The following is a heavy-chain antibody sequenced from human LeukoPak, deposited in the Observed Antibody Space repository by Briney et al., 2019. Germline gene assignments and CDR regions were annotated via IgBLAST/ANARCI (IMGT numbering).Heavy chain of an antibody. V-gene: IGHV6-1*01. CDR3: ARGAVRGGTNFDY. D-gene: IGHD3-10*01. CDR2: AYYRPKWYI. Sequence: SQTLSLTCAISGDSVSGSPAVWNWIRQSPSRGLEWLGRAYYRPKWYIDYAVSVRGRITTTPDTSKNQFSLQLNSVTPEDTAVYYCARGAVRGGTNFDYWGQGTLVTVSS. J-gene: IGHJ4*02. CDR1: GDSVSGSPAV.